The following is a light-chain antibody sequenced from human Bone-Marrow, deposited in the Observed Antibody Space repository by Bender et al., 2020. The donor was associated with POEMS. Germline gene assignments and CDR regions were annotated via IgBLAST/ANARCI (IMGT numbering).Light chain of an antibody. CDR2: HND. J-gene: IGLJ1*01. CDR3: QSFDGSLNAHV. CDR1: TSNIGSNA. V-gene: IGLV1-36*01. Sequence: QSVLIQSPSVSEAPRQRVTISCSGSTSNIGSNAVTWYRQLPGKAPKLLIYHNDVLPSGVSDRFSGSKSDTSASLAISGLQSEDEADYYCQSFDGSLNAHVFGPGTKVTVL.